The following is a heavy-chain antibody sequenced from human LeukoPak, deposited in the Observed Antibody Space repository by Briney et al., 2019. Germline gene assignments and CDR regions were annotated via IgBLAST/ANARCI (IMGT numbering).Heavy chain of an antibody. CDR3: ARAYSSGWYADFFDY. J-gene: IGHJ4*02. CDR2: IWYDGSNK. D-gene: IGHD6-19*01. V-gene: IGHV3-33*01. Sequence: GRSLRLSCAASGFTFSSYGMHWVRQAPGKGLEWVAVIWYDGSNKYYADSVKGRFTISRDNSKNTLYLQMNSLRAEDTAVYYCARAYSSGWYADFFDYWGQGTLVTVSS. CDR1: GFTFSSYG.